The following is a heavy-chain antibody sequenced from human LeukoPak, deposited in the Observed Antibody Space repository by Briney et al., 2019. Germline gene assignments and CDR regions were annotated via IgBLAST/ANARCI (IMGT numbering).Heavy chain of an antibody. V-gene: IGHV4-34*01. D-gene: IGHD2-15*01. Sequence: SETLSLTCAVYGGSFSGYYWSWIRQPPGKGLEWIGEINHSGSTNYNPSLKSRVTISVDTSKNQFSLKLSSVTAADTAVYYCTRQPPYCSGSSCYYFDSWGQGTLVTVSS. J-gene: IGHJ4*02. CDR3: TRQPPYCSGSSCYYFDS. CDR1: GGSFSGYY. CDR2: INHSGST.